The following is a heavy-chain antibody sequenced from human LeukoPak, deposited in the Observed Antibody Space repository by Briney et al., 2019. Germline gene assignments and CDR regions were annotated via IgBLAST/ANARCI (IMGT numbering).Heavy chain of an antibody. J-gene: IGHJ2*01. D-gene: IGHD2/OR15-2a*01. V-gene: IGHV3-21*01. CDR2: ISSSSSYI. Sequence: GGSLRLSCAASGFTFSSYSMNWVRQAPGKGLEWVSSISSSSSYIYYADSVKGRFTISRDNSKNTLYLQMTSLRADDTAIYYCVKKGVMGNSGNWYFDLWGRGTLVIVSS. CDR1: GFTFSSYS. CDR3: VKKGVMGNSGNWYFDL.